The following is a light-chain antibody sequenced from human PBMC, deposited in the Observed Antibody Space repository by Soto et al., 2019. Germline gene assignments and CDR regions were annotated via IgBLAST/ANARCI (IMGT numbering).Light chain of an antibody. Sequence: QSVLTQPASVSGSPGQSLTISCTGTSSDVGGYNYVSWYQQHPGKAPKLMIYEDSNRPSGVSNRFSGSKSGTSASLAITGLQAEDEADYYCQSYDSSRSPLYVFGAGTKVTVL. J-gene: IGLJ1*01. CDR3: QSYDSSRSPLYV. V-gene: IGLV2-14*01. CDR1: SSDVGGYNY. CDR2: EDS.